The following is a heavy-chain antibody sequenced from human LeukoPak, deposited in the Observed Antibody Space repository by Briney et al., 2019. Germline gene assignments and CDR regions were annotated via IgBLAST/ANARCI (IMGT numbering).Heavy chain of an antibody. D-gene: IGHD1-26*01. CDR3: ATYANQYTGSSTTLGG. CDR2: IHYSGST. V-gene: IGHV4-39*01. J-gene: IGHJ4*02. CDR1: GGSTSNNNYY. Sequence: SETLSLTCTVSGGSTSNNNYYWGWIRQPPGKGLEWIGSIHYSGSTYYNPSLKSRVSISVDTSKNQFSLNLRSVTAADTAVYYCATYANQYTGSSTTLGGWGQGTLVTVSS.